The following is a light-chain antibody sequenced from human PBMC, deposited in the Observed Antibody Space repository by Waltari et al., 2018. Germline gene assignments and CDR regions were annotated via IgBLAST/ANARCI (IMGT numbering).Light chain of an antibody. J-gene: IGKJ5*01. CDR2: TAS. CDR1: QGISNY. Sequence: DIQLTQSPSFLSASVGDRVTITCRSRQGISNYLAWYQQKPGKAPKLLIHTASTLQGGVPSRFSGSGSGTEFTLTISSLQPEDFATYYCQHRHSYPITFGQGTRLEIK. CDR3: QHRHSYPIT. V-gene: IGKV1-9*01.